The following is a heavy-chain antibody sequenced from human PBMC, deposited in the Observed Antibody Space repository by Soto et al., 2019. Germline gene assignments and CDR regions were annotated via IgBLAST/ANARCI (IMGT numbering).Heavy chain of an antibody. CDR1: GGSISSYY. CDR2: IYYNGST. D-gene: IGHD3-16*02. CDR3: AWGSYRYFDY. J-gene: IGHJ4*02. Sequence: SETLSLTCTVSGGSISSYYWSWIRQPPGKGLEWIGYIYYNGSTNYNPSLKSRVNIPVDTSKKQFSLKLSSVTAADRAVYYCAWGSYRYFDYWGQGTLVTVSS. V-gene: IGHV4-59*08.